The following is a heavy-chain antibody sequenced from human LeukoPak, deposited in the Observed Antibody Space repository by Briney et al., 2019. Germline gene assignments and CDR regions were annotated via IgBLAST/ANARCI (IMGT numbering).Heavy chain of an antibody. V-gene: IGHV4-39*01. J-gene: IGHJ4*02. CDR2: IYYSGST. D-gene: IGHD6-19*01. CDR3: ASLAVAGHAIADY. Sequence: SETLSLTCTVSGGSISSSSYYWGWLRQPPGKGLEWIGSIYYSGSTYYNPSLKSRVTISVDTSKNQLSLKLSSVTAADTAVYYCASLAVAGHAIADYWGQGTLVTVSS. CDR1: GGSISSSSYY.